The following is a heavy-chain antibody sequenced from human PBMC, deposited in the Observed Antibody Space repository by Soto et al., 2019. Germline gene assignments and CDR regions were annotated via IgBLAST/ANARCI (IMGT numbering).Heavy chain of an antibody. CDR3: ARGGNGYENWPPYYYYGMDV. D-gene: IGHD5-12*01. V-gene: IGHV3-21*01. Sequence: PGGSLRLSCTVSGFAFNNYGINWVRQAPGKGLEWVSSISKSDYTYYSDSVKGRFAISRDNAKASLYLQMNSLRAEDTSVYFCARGGNGYENWPPYYYYGMDVWGQGTTVTVSS. J-gene: IGHJ6*02. CDR1: GFAFNNYG. CDR2: ISKSDYT.